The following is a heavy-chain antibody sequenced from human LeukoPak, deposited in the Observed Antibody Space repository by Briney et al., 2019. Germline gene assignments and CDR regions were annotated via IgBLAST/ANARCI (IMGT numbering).Heavy chain of an antibody. CDR3: ARGGSLAVAPHLYYFDY. CDR1: GYTFIAYY. CDR2: INPSGGST. Sequence: ASVKVSCKASGYTFIAYYIHWVRQAPGQGLEWMGLINPSGGSTTYAQNFQGRVTMTRDTSTSAAYMELSSLRSEDTAVYYCARGGSLAVAPHLYYFDYWGQGTLVTVSS. V-gene: IGHV1-46*01. D-gene: IGHD6-19*01. J-gene: IGHJ4*02.